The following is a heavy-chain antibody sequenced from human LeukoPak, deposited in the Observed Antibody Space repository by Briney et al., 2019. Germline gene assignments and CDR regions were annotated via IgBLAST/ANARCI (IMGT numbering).Heavy chain of an antibody. CDR3: ARDYYSSGSYLASHFDY. V-gene: IGHV3-21*01. CDR2: ISSSSSYI. Sequence: PGGSLRLSCAASGFTFSSYSMNWVRQAPGKGLEWVSSISSSSSYIYYADSVKGRFTISRDNAKNSLYLQMNSLRAEDTAVYYCARDYYSSGSYLASHFDYWGQGTLVTVSS. CDR1: GFTFSSYS. J-gene: IGHJ4*02. D-gene: IGHD3-10*01.